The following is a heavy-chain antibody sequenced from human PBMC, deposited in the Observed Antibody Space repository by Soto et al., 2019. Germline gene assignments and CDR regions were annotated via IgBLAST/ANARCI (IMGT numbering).Heavy chain of an antibody. CDR1: GGSFSNYG. Sequence: QVQLVQSGAEVKKPGSSVRVSCKTSGGSFSNYGISWVRQAPGQGLEWMGEINPVFCPANYERKFQGRLTITADRSKSTAYMALTSLTSEETAVYYCARESHEIEGVSVSVLGPFNWFDTWGQGTLVTVTS. D-gene: IGHD3-10*01. J-gene: IGHJ5*02. CDR2: INPVFCPA. V-gene: IGHV1-69*06. CDR3: ARESHEIEGVSVSVLGPFNWFDT.